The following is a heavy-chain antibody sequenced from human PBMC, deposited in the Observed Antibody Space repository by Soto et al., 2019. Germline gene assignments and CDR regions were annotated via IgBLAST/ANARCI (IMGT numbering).Heavy chain of an antibody. CDR3: ARDLYDYVWGSYPPPRGSGMDV. D-gene: IGHD3-16*02. Sequence: GASVKVSCKASGYTFTSYGISWVRQAPGQGLEWMGWISAYNGNTNYAQKLQGRVTMTTDTSTSTAYMELRSLRSDDTAVYYCARDLYDYVWGSYPPPRGSGMDVWGQGTTVPSP. J-gene: IGHJ6*02. V-gene: IGHV1-18*01. CDR2: ISAYNGNT. CDR1: GYTFTSYG.